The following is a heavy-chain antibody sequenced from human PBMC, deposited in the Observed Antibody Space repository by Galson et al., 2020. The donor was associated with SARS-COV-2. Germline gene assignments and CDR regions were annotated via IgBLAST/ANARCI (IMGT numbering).Heavy chain of an antibody. Sequence: GGSLRLSCAASGLIFSSYGMYWVRQAPGKGLEWMAVIWYDGSHKYNADSVRGRVTISRDNSKNKLYLQMNSLRAEDTAVYYCARDIYLAVAGAGGMDGWGQGTTVSVSS. CDR3: ARDIYLAVAGAGGMDG. D-gene: IGHD6-19*01. J-gene: IGHJ6*02. V-gene: IGHV3-33*01. CDR1: GLIFSSYG. CDR2: IWYDGSHK.